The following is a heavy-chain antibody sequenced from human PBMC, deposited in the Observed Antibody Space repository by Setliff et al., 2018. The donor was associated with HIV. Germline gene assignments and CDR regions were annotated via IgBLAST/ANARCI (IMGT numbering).Heavy chain of an antibody. CDR3: ARVAVSGYDDAFDI. Sequence: PSETLSLTCAVYGGSFSGYYWSWIRQPPGKGLEWIGEINHSGSTNYNPSLKSRVTISVDTSKNQLSLKLGSVTAADTAVYYCARVAVSGYDDAFDIWGQGTMVTVSS. J-gene: IGHJ3*02. D-gene: IGHD1-1*01. CDR2: INHSGST. CDR1: GGSFSGYY. V-gene: IGHV4-34*01.